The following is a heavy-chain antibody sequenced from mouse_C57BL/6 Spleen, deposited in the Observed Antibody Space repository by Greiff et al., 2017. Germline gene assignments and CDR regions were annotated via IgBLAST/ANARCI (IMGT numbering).Heavy chain of an antibody. CDR2: IDPSDSET. V-gene: IGHV1-52*01. CDR1: GYTFTSYW. CDR3: ARSGLGRGWYFDV. D-gene: IGHD4-1*01. Sequence: VQLQQPGAELVRPGSSVKLSCKASGYTFTSYWMHWVKQRPIQGLEWIGNIDPSDSETHYNQKFKDKATLTVDKSSSTAYMQLSSLTSEDSAVYYCARSGLGRGWYFDVWGTGTTVTVSS. J-gene: IGHJ1*03.